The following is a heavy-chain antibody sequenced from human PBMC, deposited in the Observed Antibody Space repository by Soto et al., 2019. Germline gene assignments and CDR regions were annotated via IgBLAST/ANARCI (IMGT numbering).Heavy chain of an antibody. Sequence: SETLSLTCAVSGGSISSSNWWSWVRQPPGKGLEWIGEIYHSGSTNYNPSLKSRVTISVDKSKNQFSLKLSSVTAADTAVYYCARENWNLTYNWFDPWGQGTLVTVSS. D-gene: IGHD1-7*01. V-gene: IGHV4-4*02. CDR3: ARENWNLTYNWFDP. CDR1: GGSISSSNW. CDR2: IYHSGST. J-gene: IGHJ5*02.